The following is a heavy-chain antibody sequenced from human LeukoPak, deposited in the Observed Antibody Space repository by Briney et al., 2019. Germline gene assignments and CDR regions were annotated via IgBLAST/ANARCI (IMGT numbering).Heavy chain of an antibody. J-gene: IGHJ4*02. CDR1: GGSISSYY. V-gene: IGHV4-59*08. D-gene: IGHD5-18*01. CDR2: IYYSGST. CDR3: ARHEVVDTAISPLDY. Sequence: PSETLSLTCTVSGGSISSYYWSWIRQPPAKGLEWIGYIYYSGSTNYNPSLKSRVTISVDTSKNQFSLKLSSVTAADTAVYYCARHEVVDTAISPLDYWGQGTLVTVSS.